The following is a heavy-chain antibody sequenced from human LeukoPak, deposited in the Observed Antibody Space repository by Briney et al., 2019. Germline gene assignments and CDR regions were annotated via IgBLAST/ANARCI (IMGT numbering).Heavy chain of an antibody. CDR1: GFTFNTYA. CDR2: ISSTSGTK. V-gene: IGHV3-48*04. J-gene: IGHJ4*02. CDR3: ARVSFTSAWSFDY. D-gene: IGHD6-19*01. Sequence: GGSLRLSCAVSGFTFNTYAMNWVRQAPGKGLEWVSYISSTSGTKEYADSVNGRFTISRDNAKNSLYLQIDGLRVEDTAVYYCARVSFTSAWSFDYWGPGTLVSVSS.